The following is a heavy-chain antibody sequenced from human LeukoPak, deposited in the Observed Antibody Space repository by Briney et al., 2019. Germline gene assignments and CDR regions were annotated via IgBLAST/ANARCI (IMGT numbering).Heavy chain of an antibody. V-gene: IGHV4-34*01. Sequence: SETLSLTCAVYGGSFSGYYWSWIRQPPGKGLEWIREISHSGSTNYNPSLKSRVTISVDTSKNQFSLKLSSVTAADTAVYYCARGRITIFGVVIGRYGRGGAFDIWGQGTMVTVSS. J-gene: IGHJ3*02. CDR2: ISHSGST. CDR1: GGSFSGYY. D-gene: IGHD3-3*01. CDR3: ARGRITIFGVVIGRYGRGGAFDI.